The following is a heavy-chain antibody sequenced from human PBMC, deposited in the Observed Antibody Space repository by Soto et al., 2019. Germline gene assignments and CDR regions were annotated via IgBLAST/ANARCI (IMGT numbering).Heavy chain of an antibody. J-gene: IGHJ4*02. CDR2: IGPESGAT. CDR3: GRGRSGQIVIFY. D-gene: IGHD3-3*02. Sequence: GASVKVSCKTSGYTCTGHYIHWVRQAPQQGPEWMGEIGPESGATRYAQKFRGRVTMTMDTSITTVYMELKNLSPDDTAVYYCGRGRSGQIVIFYWGQGTPVTVSS. CDR1: GYTCTGHY. V-gene: IGHV1-2*02.